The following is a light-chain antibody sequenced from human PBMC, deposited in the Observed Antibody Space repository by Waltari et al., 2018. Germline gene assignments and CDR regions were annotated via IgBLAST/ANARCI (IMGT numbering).Light chain of an antibody. V-gene: IGKV1-5*01. CDR3: QQYNSFFRT. Sequence: DIQMTQTPSTLSASVEDRVTITCRASQSISGWLAWYQQKPGKAQKLLNVDASKLESGVPSRFSGSGFGTEFALTISGLQPDDFATYFCQQYNSFFRTFGQGTKVEIK. J-gene: IGKJ1*01. CDR1: QSISGW. CDR2: DAS.